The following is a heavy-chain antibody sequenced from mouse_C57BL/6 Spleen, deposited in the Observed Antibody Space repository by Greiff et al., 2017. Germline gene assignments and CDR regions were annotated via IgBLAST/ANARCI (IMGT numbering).Heavy chain of an antibody. D-gene: IGHD1-1*01. CDR1: GYTFTSYW. J-gene: IGHJ1*03. CDR2: IDPSDSYT. Sequence: QVQLQQPGAELVRPGTSVKLSCKASGYTFTSYWMHWVKQRPGQGLEWIGVIDPSDSYTNYNQKFKGKATLTVDTSSSTAYMQLSSLTSEDSAVYYCARRGDYGSTHYWYFDVWGTGTTVTVSS. V-gene: IGHV1-59*01. CDR3: ARRGDYGSTHYWYFDV.